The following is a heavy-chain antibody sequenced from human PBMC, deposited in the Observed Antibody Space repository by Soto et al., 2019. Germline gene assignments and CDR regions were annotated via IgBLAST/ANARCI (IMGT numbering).Heavy chain of an antibody. CDR2: IYPLDSET. CDR1: GYSFTSYW. D-gene: IGHD3-22*01. J-gene: IGHJ6*02. CDR3: ARFGNDYYDSSGYYFGV. Sequence: GESLKLSCKGSGYSFTSYWIGWVRQMPGKGLEWMGIIYPLDSETRYSPSFQGQVTISADTSISTAYLQWSSLKASDTAMYYCARFGNDYYDSSGYYFGVWGQGTTVTVSS. V-gene: IGHV5-51*01.